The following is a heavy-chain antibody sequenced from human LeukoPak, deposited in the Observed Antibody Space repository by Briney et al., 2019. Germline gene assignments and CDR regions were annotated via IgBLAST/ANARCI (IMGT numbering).Heavy chain of an antibody. D-gene: IGHD3-9*01. Sequence: GGSLRLSCAASGFTFSSYAMHWVRQAPGKGLEWVAVISYDGSNKYYADSVKGRFTISRDNSKNTLYLQMNSLRAEDTAVYYCARGILTGYSMDAFDIWGQGTMVTVSS. CDR1: GFTFSSYA. CDR2: ISYDGSNK. V-gene: IGHV3-30*04. J-gene: IGHJ3*02. CDR3: ARGILTGYSMDAFDI.